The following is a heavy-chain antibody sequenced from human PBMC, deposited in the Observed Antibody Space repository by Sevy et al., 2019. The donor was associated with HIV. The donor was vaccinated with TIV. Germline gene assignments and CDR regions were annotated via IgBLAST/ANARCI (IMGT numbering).Heavy chain of an antibody. CDR3: AKESAYYDSSGYYTDVGYFDY. CDR2: ISGSGGST. V-gene: IGHV3-23*01. Sequence: LSLTCAASGFTFSSYAMSWVRQAPGKGVEWVSAISGSGGSTYYADSVKGRFTISRDNSKNTLYLQMNSLRAEDTAVYYCAKESAYYDSSGYYTDVGYFDYWGQGTLVTVST. CDR1: GFTFSSYA. D-gene: IGHD3-22*01. J-gene: IGHJ4*02.